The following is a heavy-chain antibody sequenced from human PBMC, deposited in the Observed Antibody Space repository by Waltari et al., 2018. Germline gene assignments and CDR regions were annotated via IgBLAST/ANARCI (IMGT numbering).Heavy chain of an antibody. CDR2: INQDGSQK. J-gene: IGHJ5*01. CDR1: GFNLSDYW. CDR3: ARVADTLNDN. Sequence: EVHLVESGGGLVQPGGSLRLSCAVSGFNLSDYWMTWVRQAPGKGMEWVANINQDGSQKYYLDSVRGRFIISRDNARNSFYLQVNSLRLEDTAVYFCARVADTLNDN. V-gene: IGHV3-7*04.